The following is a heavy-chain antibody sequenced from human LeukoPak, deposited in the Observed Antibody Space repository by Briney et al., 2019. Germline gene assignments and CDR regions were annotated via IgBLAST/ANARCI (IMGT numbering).Heavy chain of an antibody. J-gene: IGHJ5*02. CDR2: IIPIFGTA. V-gene: IGHV1-69*13. D-gene: IGHD3-16*01. CDR3: AREGDYPAWFDP. Sequence: ASVKVSCKASGCTFSSYAISWVRQAPGQGLEWMGGIIPIFGTANYAQKFQGRVTITADESTSTAYMELSSLRSEDTAVYYCAREGDYPAWFDPWGQGTLVTVSS. CDR1: GCTFSSYA.